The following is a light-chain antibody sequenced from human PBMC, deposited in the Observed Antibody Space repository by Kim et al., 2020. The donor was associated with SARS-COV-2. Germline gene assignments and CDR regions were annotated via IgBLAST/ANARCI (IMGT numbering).Light chain of an antibody. V-gene: IGKV3-20*01. CDR3: QQYDTSGALT. J-gene: IGKJ4*01. CDR1: QSVNSFY. Sequence: EIVLTQSPGTLSLSPGERATLSCRASQSVNSFYLAWYQQKPGQDPRLLIFGASNRATGIADRFSGSGSGTDFTLTISRLEPEDFAVYYCQQYDTSGALTFGGGTKVDIK. CDR2: GAS.